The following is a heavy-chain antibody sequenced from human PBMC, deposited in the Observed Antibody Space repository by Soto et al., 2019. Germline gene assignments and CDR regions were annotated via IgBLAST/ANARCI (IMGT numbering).Heavy chain of an antibody. J-gene: IGHJ4*02. V-gene: IGHV1-3*01. CDR2: INAGNGNT. D-gene: IGHD1-26*01. CDR1: GYTFTRYG. Sequence: ASLKVSCKASGYTFTRYGMHSVRQPPGQRLEWMGWINAGNGNTKYSQKFQGRVTITRDTSASTAYMELSSLRSEDTAVYYCARSSGTAGATNYWGQGNLVTGSS. CDR3: ARSSGTAGATNY.